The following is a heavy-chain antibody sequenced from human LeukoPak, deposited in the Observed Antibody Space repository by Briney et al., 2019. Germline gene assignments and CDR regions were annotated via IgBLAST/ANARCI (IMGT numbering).Heavy chain of an antibody. J-gene: IGHJ1*01. CDR2: IHYRGST. CDR3: ASMPAAEYFHH. D-gene: IGHD2-2*01. CDR1: GGSISSYY. V-gene: IGHV4-59*01. Sequence: SETLSLTCSDSGGSISSYYWSWIRQPPGKGLEWIGYIHYRGSTNYNPSLKSRVTISVDTSKSQFSLKLTSVTAADTAVYYCASMPAAEYFHHWGQGTLVTVSS.